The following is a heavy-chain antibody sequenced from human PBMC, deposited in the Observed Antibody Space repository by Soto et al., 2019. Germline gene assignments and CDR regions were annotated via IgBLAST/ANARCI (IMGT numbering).Heavy chain of an antibody. V-gene: IGHV3-7*01. CDR2: IKEDGSEK. D-gene: IGHD3-10*01. CDR1: GFTFSHYW. J-gene: IGHJ4*02. CDR3: ARSGSEVDY. Sequence: EVQLVESGGDLVQPGGSLRLSCAVSGFTFSHYWMTWVRQAPGKGLAWVANIKEDGSEKNYVDPVKGRFTISRDNAKNSLYLQMTGLRAEDTAVYYCARSGSEVDYWGQGTLVIVSS.